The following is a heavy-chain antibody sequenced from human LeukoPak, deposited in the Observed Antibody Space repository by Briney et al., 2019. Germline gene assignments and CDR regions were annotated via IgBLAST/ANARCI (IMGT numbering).Heavy chain of an antibody. CDR2: IRFNGISA. V-gene: IGHV3-30*02. CDR1: GFTFSSYG. J-gene: IGHJ4*02. CDR3: VKAFTSSAYYPDYFDY. Sequence: GGSLRLSCAASGFTFSSYGMHWVRQAPGKGLEWVAFIRFNGISAYYADSVKGRFTISRDNSKNTLHLQMNSLRPEDTAMYYCVKAFTSSAYYPDYFDYWGQGTLVTVSS. D-gene: IGHD3-22*01.